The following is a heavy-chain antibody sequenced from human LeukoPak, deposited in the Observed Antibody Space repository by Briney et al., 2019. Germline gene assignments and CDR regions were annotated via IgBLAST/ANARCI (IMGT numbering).Heavy chain of an antibody. CDR2: ISFDGSNK. CDR3: AKDDYSNYEDAY. Sequence: GGSLRLSCAASGLTFSSHAIHWVRQAPGKGLEWVAVISFDGSNKYYADSVKGRLTISREKSKNTVFLQMNSLRAEDTAVYYCAKDDYSNYEDAYWGQGTLVTVSS. D-gene: IGHD4-11*01. V-gene: IGHV3-30-3*01. J-gene: IGHJ4*02. CDR1: GLTFSSHA.